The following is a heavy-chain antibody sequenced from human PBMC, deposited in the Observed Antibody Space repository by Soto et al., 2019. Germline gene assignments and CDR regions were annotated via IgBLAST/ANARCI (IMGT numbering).Heavy chain of an antibody. V-gene: IGHV3-23*01. CDR3: ARLVIGSSRAFDI. J-gene: IGHJ3*02. CDR1: VFACTGHP. Sequence: GGSLRLSCAASVFACTGHPMRLVRQAPEKGLEWVAGISDGGDLTYNADSVKGRFTISRYKSGNTLYLQMNSLRAEDTDVYYWARLVIGSSRAFDIWDQGTMVALAS. CDR2: ISDGGDLT. D-gene: IGHD6-19*01.